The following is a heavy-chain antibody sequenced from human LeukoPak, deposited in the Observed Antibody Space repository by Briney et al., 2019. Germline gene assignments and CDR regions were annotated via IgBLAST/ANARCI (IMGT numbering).Heavy chain of an antibody. V-gene: IGHV1-18*01. CDR3: ARVVITFGGVIVTPGDY. CDR2: ISAYNGNT. J-gene: IGHJ4*02. Sequence: ASVKVSCKASGYTFTSYGISWVRQAPGQGLEWMGWISAYNGNTNYAQKLRGRVTMTTDTSTSTAYMELRSLRSDDTAVYYCARVVITFGGVIVTPGDYWGQGTLVTVSS. D-gene: IGHD3-16*02. CDR1: GYTFTSYG.